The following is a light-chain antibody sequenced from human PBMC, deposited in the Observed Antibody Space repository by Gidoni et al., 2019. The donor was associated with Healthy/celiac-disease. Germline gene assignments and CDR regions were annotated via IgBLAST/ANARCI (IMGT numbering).Light chain of an antibody. Sequence: EIVLTQSPGTLSLSPGERATLSCRASQSVSSSYLAWYQQKTGQAPRPLIYGASSRATGIPDRVSGSGAGTDFTLTISRLEPEDFALYYCQQYGSSRTFGQGTKVEIK. V-gene: IGKV3-20*01. J-gene: IGKJ1*01. CDR3: QQYGSSRT. CDR2: GAS. CDR1: QSVSSSY.